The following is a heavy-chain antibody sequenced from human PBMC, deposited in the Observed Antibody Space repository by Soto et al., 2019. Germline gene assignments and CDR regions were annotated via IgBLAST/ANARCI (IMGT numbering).Heavy chain of an antibody. V-gene: IGHV1-3*01. Sequence: ASVKVSCKASGYTFTNYGVHWVRQAPEQRLEWMGWINAGDGNTKYSRNFQGRVTIARATSASTAYMELSSLRSEDTAVYYCVRDGAVAGNINFDFWGQGTLVTVSS. CDR2: INAGDGNT. D-gene: IGHD6-19*01. CDR3: VRDGAVAGNINFDF. CDR1: GYTFTNYG. J-gene: IGHJ4*02.